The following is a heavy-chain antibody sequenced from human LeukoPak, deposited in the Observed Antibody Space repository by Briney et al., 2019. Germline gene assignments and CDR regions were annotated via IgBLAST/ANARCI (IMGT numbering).Heavy chain of an antibody. CDR2: ISGSGVTT. CDR1: GFTFGSYA. CDR3: AKEGSNDILTPFDS. Sequence: TGGSLRLSCAASGFTFGSYAMSWVRQVPGEGLEWVSSISGSGVTTYYADSVKGRFTISRDNSKETLYLQMNSLRAEDTAVYYCAKEGSNDILTPFDSWGQGTLVTVSS. D-gene: IGHD3-9*01. V-gene: IGHV3-23*01. J-gene: IGHJ4*02.